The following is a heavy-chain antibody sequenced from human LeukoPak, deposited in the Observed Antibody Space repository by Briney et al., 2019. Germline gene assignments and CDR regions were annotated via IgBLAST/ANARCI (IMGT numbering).Heavy chain of an antibody. CDR1: GFTFSSYS. CDR3: ARDALRDDSSGYYRVGSDFDY. D-gene: IGHD3-22*01. Sequence: PGGSLRLSCTASGFTFSSYSMNWVRQAPGKGLEWVSSISSSSSYIYYADSVKGRFTISRDNAKNSLYLQMNSLRAEDTAVYYCARDALRDDSSGYYRVGSDFDYWGQGTLVTVSS. V-gene: IGHV3-21*01. CDR2: ISSSSSYI. J-gene: IGHJ4*02.